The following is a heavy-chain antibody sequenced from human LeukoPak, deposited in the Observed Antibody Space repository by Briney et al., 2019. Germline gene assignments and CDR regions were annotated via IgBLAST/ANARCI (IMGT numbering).Heavy chain of an antibody. CDR2: IKQDGSDK. CDR1: GFTFDDYA. J-gene: IGHJ3*02. CDR3: ARDAEAFRQVGPRFDI. Sequence: PGRSLRLSCAASGFTFDDYAMHWVRQAPGKGLEWVANIKQDGSDKYYVDSVKGRFTISRDNAKNSLYLQMNSLRAEDTAVYYCARDAEAFRQVGPRFDIWGQGTMVTVSS. V-gene: IGHV3-7*01.